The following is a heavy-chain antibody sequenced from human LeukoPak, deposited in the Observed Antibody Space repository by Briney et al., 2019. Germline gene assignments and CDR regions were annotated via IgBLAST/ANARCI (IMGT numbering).Heavy chain of an antibody. CDR1: GFTFSTYT. D-gene: IGHD2-2*01. V-gene: IGHV3-21*01. Sequence: GSLRLSCAASGFTFSTYTMNWVRQAPGKGLEWVSSITSNGFYIYYADSLKGRFTISRDTSKDSLSLHINSLRAEDTAIYYCARAPYCISTACSWYLDLWGRGTLVTVSS. CDR3: ARAPYCISTACSWYLDL. J-gene: IGHJ2*01. CDR2: ITSNGFYI.